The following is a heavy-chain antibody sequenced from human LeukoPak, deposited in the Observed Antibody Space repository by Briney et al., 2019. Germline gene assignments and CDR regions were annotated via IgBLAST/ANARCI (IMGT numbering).Heavy chain of an antibody. CDR1: GFTFNDCA. CDR3: AKDLSSVFDAFNI. J-gene: IGHJ3*02. Sequence: GGSLRLSCAASGFTFNDCAMHWVRQAPGKGLEWVSIIRGDGGTTYYADSVKGRFTISRDNSKNSLYLQMNSLRTEDTALYYCAKDLSSVFDAFNIWGQGTLVTVSS. CDR2: IRGDGGTT. V-gene: IGHV3-43*02. D-gene: IGHD3-10*01.